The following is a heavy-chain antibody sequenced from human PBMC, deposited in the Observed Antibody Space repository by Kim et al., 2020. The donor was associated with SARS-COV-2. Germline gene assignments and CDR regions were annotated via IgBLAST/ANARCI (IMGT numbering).Heavy chain of an antibody. CDR2: IYYSGST. Sequence: SETLSLTCTVSGGSISSSSYYWGWIRQPPGKGLEWIGSIYYSGSTYYNPSLKSRVTISVDMSKNQFSLKLSSVTAADTAVYYCARVPSNYYDSSGYYYYYYGMDVWAQGTTITVSS. D-gene: IGHD3-22*01. CDR1: GGSISSSSYY. CDR3: ARVPSNYYDSSGYYYYYYGMDV. J-gene: IGHJ6*02. V-gene: IGHV4-39*01.